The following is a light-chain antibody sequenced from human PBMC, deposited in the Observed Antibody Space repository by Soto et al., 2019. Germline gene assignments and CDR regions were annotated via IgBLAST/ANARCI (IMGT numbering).Light chain of an antibody. CDR3: QQLFMYPPT. V-gene: IGKV3-20*01. J-gene: IGKJ3*01. CDR1: QSVSSSY. Sequence: EIVLTQSPGTLSLSPGERATLSCRASQSVSSSYLAWYQQKPGQPPRLLIYGASSRATGIPDRFSGSGSGTDFTLTVSSLQPEDFATYYCQQLFMYPPTFGPGTKVDIK. CDR2: GAS.